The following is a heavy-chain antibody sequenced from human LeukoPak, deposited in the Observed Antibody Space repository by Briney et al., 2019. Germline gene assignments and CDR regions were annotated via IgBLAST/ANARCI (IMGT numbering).Heavy chain of an antibody. CDR2: INPSGGST. CDR3: ARSLGSYENWFDP. J-gene: IGHJ5*02. D-gene: IGHD2-15*01. V-gene: IGHV1-46*01. Sequence: ASVKASCKASGYTFTSYYMHWVRQAPGQGLEWMGIINPSGGSTSYAQKFQGRVTMTRDTSTSTVYMELSSVTAADTAVYYCARSLGSYENWFDPWGQGTLVTVSS. CDR1: GYTFTSYY.